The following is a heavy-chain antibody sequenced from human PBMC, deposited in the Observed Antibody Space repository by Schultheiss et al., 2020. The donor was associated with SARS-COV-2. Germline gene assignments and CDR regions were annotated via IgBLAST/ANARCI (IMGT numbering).Heavy chain of an antibody. D-gene: IGHD4-17*01. CDR3: ARGADYDYGDQDFDY. CDR1: GYTFTGYY. Sequence: GESLKISCKASGYTFTGYYMHWVRQAPGQGLEWMGWISAYNGNTNYAQKLQGRVTMTTDTSTSTAYMELSSLRSEDTAVYYCARGADYDYGDQDFDYWGQGTLVTVSS. CDR2: ISAYNGNT. J-gene: IGHJ4*02. V-gene: IGHV1-18*04.